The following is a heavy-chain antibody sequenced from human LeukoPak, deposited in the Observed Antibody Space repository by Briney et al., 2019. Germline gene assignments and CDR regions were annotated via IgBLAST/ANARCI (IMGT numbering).Heavy chain of an antibody. D-gene: IGHD5-24*01. CDR2: ISYDGSNK. CDR3: AKRNVEVATIPDFDY. Sequence: GRSLRLSCAASGFTFSSYGMHWIRQAPGRGLEWVAVISYDGSNKYYADSVKGRFTISRDNSKNTLYLQMNSLRAEDTAVYYCAKRNVEVATIPDFDYWGQGTLVTVSS. CDR1: GFTFSSYG. V-gene: IGHV3-30*18. J-gene: IGHJ4*02.